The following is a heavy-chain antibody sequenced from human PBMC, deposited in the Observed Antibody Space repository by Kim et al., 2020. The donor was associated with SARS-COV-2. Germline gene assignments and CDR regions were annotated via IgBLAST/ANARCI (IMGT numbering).Heavy chain of an antibody. V-gene: IGHV4-39*01. Sequence: SETLSLTCTVSGGSISSSSYYWGWIRQPPGKGLEWIGSIYYSGSTYYNPSLKSRVTISVDTSKNQFSLKLSSVTAADTAVYYCQSWEVVVTATPDLWGRGTLVTVSS. D-gene: IGHD2-21*02. CDR1: GGSISSSSYY. CDR3: QSWEVVVTATPDL. J-gene: IGHJ2*01. CDR2: IYYSGST.